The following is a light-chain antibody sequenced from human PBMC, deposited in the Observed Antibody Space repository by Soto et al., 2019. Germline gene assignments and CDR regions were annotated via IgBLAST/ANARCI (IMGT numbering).Light chain of an antibody. CDR1: QSVSKSY. J-gene: IGKJ1*01. CDR3: QQYGSSPWT. Sequence: EIVLTQSPGTLSLSPGEGATLSCRASQSVSKSYLAWYQKKPGQAPRLLMHGASSRATGIPDRFSGSGSGTDFTLSISRLEPEDFAVYYCQQYGSSPWTFGQGTKVEIK. CDR2: GAS. V-gene: IGKV3-20*01.